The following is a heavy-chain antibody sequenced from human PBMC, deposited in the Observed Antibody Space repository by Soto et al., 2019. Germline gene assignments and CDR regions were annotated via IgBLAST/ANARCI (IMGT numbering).Heavy chain of an antibody. J-gene: IGHJ3*01. CDR2: INHSGSS. CDR3: ARRKGYWSAKEAFDL. D-gene: IGHD2-15*01. Sequence: QVQLQESGPGLVKPSETLSLTCTVSGGSVSSTFWNWFRQAPGKGLEWVGYINHSGSSNYSPSLKRRVSMAGDTAKSQVSLKLNSLSAADTAVYYCARRKGYWSAKEAFDLWGQGTLVTVSS. CDR1: GGSVSSTF. V-gene: IGHV4-59*08.